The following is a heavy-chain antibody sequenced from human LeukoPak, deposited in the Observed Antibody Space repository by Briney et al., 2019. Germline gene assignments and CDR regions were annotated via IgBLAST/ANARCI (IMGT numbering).Heavy chain of an antibody. CDR2: IRSKANSYAT. V-gene: IGHV3-73*01. J-gene: IGHJ4*02. Sequence: GGSLRLSCAASGFTFSGSAMHWVRQASGKGLEWVGRIRSKANSYATAYAASVKGRFTISRDDSKNTAYLQMNSLKTEDTAVYYCTRRGYGDSPFDYWGQGTLVTVSS. CDR3: TRRGYGDSPFDY. CDR1: GFTFSGSA. D-gene: IGHD4-17*01.